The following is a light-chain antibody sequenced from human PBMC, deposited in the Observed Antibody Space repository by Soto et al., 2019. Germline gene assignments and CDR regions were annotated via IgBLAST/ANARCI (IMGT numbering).Light chain of an antibody. Sequence: QSVLTQPASVSGSPGQSITISCTGTSSDVGGYNYVSWYQQHPGKAPKLMIYDVTNRPSGVSDRCSGSKSGYTASLTISGLQAEDEADYYCSSYTTSSTYVFGTGTKLTVL. CDR2: DVT. V-gene: IGLV2-14*03. CDR1: SSDVGGYNY. CDR3: SSYTTSSTYV. J-gene: IGLJ1*01.